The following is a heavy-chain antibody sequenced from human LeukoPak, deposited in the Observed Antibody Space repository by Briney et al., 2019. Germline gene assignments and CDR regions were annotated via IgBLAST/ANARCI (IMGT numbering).Heavy chain of an antibody. CDR3: AKDIQRYSSTGDAFDI. V-gene: IGHV3-48*01. Sequence: GGSLRLSCAASGFTFSSYSMNWVRQAPGKGLEWVSYISSSSSTIYYADSVKGRFTISRDNAKNSLYLQMNSLRAEDTALYYCAKDIQRYSSTGDAFDIWGQGTMVTVSS. J-gene: IGHJ3*02. CDR1: GFTFSSYS. D-gene: IGHD6-13*01. CDR2: ISSSSSTI.